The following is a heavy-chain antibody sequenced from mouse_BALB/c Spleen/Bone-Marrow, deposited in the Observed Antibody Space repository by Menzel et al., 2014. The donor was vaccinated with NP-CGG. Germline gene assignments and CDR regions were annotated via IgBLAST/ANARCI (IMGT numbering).Heavy chain of an antibody. V-gene: IGHV1S22*01. D-gene: IGHD2-12*01. CDR3: TRGGRPPFAY. Sequence: KQFGSELVRPGASVKLSCKASDYTFTSYWMHWVKQRPGQGLEWIGNIYPGSAGTNYDEKFKSKATLTVDTSSSTAYMQLSSLTSEDSAVYYCTRGGRPPFAYWGQGTLVTVSA. CDR2: IYPGSAGT. J-gene: IGHJ3*01. CDR1: DYTFTSYW.